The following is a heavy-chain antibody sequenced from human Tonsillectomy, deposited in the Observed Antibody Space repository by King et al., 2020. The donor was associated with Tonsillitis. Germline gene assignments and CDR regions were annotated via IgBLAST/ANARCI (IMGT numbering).Heavy chain of an antibody. Sequence: PLPASGPGLVKPSETLSLTCTVSGASISSSSYSWGWIRQPPGKGLEWIGNIYHRGSTYYNPSLKSRVTISVHTSKNQFSLKLSSVTAADTAVYYCARTFDGDYRYDYYMDVWGKGTTVTVSS. V-gene: IGHV4-39*01. CDR2: IYHRGST. CDR3: ARTFDGDYRYDYYMDV. CDR1: GASISSSSYS. J-gene: IGHJ6*03. D-gene: IGHD4-17*01.